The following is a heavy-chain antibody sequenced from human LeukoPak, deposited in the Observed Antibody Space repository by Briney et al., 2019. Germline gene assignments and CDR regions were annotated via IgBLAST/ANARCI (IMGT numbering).Heavy chain of an antibody. V-gene: IGHV3-66*01. J-gene: IGHJ4*02. CDR2: IYSGGST. Sequence: PWGSLRLSCAASGLTVSSNYMSWVRQAPAKGLELVSVIYSGGSTYYAASVEGRFTISRDNSKNTLYPQMNSLRAEDTAVYYCARVDFGDYGFDYWGQGTLVTVST. CDR3: ARVDFGDYGFDY. CDR1: GLTVSSNY. D-gene: IGHD4-17*01.